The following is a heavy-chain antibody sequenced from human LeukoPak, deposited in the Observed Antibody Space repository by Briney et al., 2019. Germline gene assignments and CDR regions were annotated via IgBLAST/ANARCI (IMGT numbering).Heavy chain of an antibody. V-gene: IGHV3-48*03. Sequence: GGSLRLSCAASGFTFSDFEMNWVRQAPGKGLEWVSYIGRSGNTIYSADSVKGRFTISRDNAKNSLYLEMHSLRAEDTAVYYCARERSSWGSCFGYWGQGTLVAVSS. CDR3: ARERSSWGSCFGY. CDR2: IGRSGNTI. J-gene: IGHJ4*02. D-gene: IGHD6-6*01. CDR1: GFTFSDFE.